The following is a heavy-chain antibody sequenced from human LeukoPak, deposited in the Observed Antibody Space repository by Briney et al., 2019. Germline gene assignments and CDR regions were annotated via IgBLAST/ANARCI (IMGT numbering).Heavy chain of an antibody. CDR3: AKDLRFLEWLLFDY. J-gene: IGHJ4*02. Sequence: QTGGSLRLSCAASGFTFSSYAMSWVRQAPGKGLEWVSAISGSGGSTYYADSVKGRFTISRDNSENTLYLQMNSLRAEDTAVYYCAKDLRFLEWLLFDYWGQGTLVTVSS. D-gene: IGHD3-3*01. CDR1: GFTFSSYA. V-gene: IGHV3-23*01. CDR2: ISGSGGST.